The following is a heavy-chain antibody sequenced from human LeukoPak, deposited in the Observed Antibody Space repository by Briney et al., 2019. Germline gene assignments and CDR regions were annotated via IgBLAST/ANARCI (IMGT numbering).Heavy chain of an antibody. V-gene: IGHV4-39*01. CDR2: IYYSGST. D-gene: IGHD2-15*01. CDR1: GGSISRSSYY. CDR3: ARHTNCSGGSCYSGFDY. J-gene: IGHJ4*02. Sequence: SETLSLTCTVSGGSISRSSYYWGWIRQPPGKGLEWIGSIYYSGSTYYNPSLKSRVTISVDTSKNQFSLKLSSVTAADTAVYYCARHTNCSGGSCYSGFDYWGQGTLVTVSS.